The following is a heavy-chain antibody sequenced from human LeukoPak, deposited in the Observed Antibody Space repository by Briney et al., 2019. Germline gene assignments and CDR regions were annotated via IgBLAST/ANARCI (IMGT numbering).Heavy chain of an antibody. CDR2: IYHSGST. D-gene: IGHD6-6*01. Sequence: SQTLSLTCAVSGGSISSGGYSWSWIRQPPGKGLEWIGYIYHSGSTYYNPSLKSRVTISVDTSKNQFSLKLSSVTAADTAVYYCARLSGSIAADYWGQGTLVTVSS. CDR3: ARLSGSIAADY. CDR1: GGSISSGGYS. J-gene: IGHJ4*02. V-gene: IGHV4-30-2*01.